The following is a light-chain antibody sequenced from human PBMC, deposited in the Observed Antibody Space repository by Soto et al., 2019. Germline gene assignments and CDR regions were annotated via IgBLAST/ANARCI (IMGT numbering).Light chain of an antibody. J-gene: IGLJ3*02. V-gene: IGLV1-47*01. CDR1: RSNIGSNH. CDR2: RND. CDR3: ATWDDSLSVCV. Sequence: SVLTQPPSASGTPGQRVTISCSGSRSNIGSNHVSWYQQLPGTAPKLLIYRNDQRPSGVPDRFSGSKSGTSVSLAISGLRSEDAADYYCATWDDSLSVCVFGGGTKLTVL.